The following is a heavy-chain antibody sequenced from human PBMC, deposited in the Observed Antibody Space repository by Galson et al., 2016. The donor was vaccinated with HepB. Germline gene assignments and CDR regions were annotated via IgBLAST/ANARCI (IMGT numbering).Heavy chain of an antibody. CDR2: IDTDGGSI. CDR1: GFTFTSYW. Sequence: SLRLSCAASGFTFTSYWMHWVRRAPGKGLVWVSHIDTDGGSIIYAASVRGRFTSSRDNAKNTLYLQMNDLRAEDTAVYYCARGHVGAVTLDHWGQGTQVTVSS. V-gene: IGHV3-74*01. CDR3: ARGHVGAVTLDH. J-gene: IGHJ4*02. D-gene: IGHD1-26*01.